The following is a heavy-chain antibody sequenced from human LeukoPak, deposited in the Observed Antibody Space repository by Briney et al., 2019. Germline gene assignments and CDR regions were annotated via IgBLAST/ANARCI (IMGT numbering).Heavy chain of an antibody. V-gene: IGHV4-59*01. CDR3: VRTYHYDTSGYDY. CDR1: GDSISSYY. D-gene: IGHD3-22*01. J-gene: IGHJ4*02. Sequence: SETLSLTCTVSGDSISSYYWSWIRQPPGKGLEWIGYIYYSGSISYTPSLKSRATISIDTSKNQFYLNLSSVTAADTAVYYCVRTYHYDTSGYDYWGQGTQVTVSS. CDR2: IYYSGSI.